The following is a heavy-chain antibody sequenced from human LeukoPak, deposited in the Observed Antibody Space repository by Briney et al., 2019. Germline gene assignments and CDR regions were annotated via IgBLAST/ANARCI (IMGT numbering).Heavy chain of an antibody. Sequence: GGSLRLSCAASGFTFDDYAMHWVRQAPGKGLEWVSGISWNSGSIGYADSVKGRFTISRDNAKNSLYLQMNSLRAEDTAVYYCARSLWAAAEYFQHWGQGTLVTVSS. CDR3: ARSLWAAAEYFQH. J-gene: IGHJ1*01. CDR2: ISWNSGSI. D-gene: IGHD6-13*01. CDR1: GFTFDDYA. V-gene: IGHV3-9*01.